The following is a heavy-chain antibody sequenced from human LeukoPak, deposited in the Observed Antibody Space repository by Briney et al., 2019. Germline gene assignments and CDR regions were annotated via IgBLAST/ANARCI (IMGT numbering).Heavy chain of an antibody. V-gene: IGHV3-20*04. Sequence: GGSLRLSCAASGFTFDDYGMSGVRQAPGKGREGVSGINWNGGSTGYADSVKGRFTISRDNAKNSLYLQMNSLRAEDTALYYCARDGYYYDSSGQHSSYYFDYWGQGTLVTVSS. D-gene: IGHD3-22*01. CDR3: ARDGYYYDSSGQHSSYYFDY. J-gene: IGHJ4*02. CDR2: INWNGGST. CDR1: GFTFDDYG.